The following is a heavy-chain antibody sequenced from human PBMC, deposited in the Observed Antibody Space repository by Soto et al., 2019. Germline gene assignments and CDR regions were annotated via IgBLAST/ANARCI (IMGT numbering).Heavy chain of an antibody. J-gene: IGHJ5*02. CDR3: ARDLNYYDSSGLKP. V-gene: IGHV3-53*01. CDR1: GFTVSSNY. CDR2: IYSGGNT. D-gene: IGHD3-22*01. Sequence: GGSLRLSCAASGFTVSSNYMSWVRQAPGKGLEWVSVIYSGGNTYYADSVKGRFTISRDSSKNTLYLQMNSLRVEDTAVYYCARDLNYYDSSGLKPWGQGTLVTVSS.